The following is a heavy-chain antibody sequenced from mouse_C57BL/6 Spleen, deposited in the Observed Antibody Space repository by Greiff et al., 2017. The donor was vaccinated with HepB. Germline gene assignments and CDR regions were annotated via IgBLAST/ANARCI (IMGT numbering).Heavy chain of an antibody. Sequence: VQLQQSGAELVKPGASVKISCKASGYAFCSYWMNWVKQRPGKGLEWIGQIYPGDGGTNYNGKFKGKATLTADKSASTAYMELSSLTWEDSAVSFCARWGTTVRRVYFDVWGTGIAITVSS. CDR3: ARWGTTVRRVYFDV. V-gene: IGHV1-80*01. D-gene: IGHD1-1*01. CDR2: IYPGDGGT. J-gene: IGHJ1*03. CDR1: GYAFCSYW.